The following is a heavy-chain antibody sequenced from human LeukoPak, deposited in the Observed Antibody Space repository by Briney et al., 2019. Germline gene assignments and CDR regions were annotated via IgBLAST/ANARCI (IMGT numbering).Heavy chain of an antibody. V-gene: IGHV3-7*01. CDR2: IKQDGREK. D-gene: IGHD3-10*01. Sequence: PGGSLRLSCAASGFTFSSYWMSWVRQAPGKGLEWVANIKQDGREKYYVDSVKGRFTISRDNAKNSLYLQMNSLRAEDTAVYYCARADTPLQLLWFGEPGHCFDYWGQGTLVTVSS. CDR3: ARADTPLQLLWFGEPGHCFDY. J-gene: IGHJ4*02. CDR1: GFTFSSYW.